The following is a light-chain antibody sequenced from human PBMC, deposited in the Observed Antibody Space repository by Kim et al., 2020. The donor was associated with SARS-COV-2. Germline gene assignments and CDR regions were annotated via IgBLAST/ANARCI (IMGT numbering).Light chain of an antibody. J-gene: IGLJ2*01. CDR3: QSYDSSNVV. Sequence: GKTLTISCTRSSGSIASNYVQWYQQRPGSAPTTVIYEDNQSPSGVPDRFSGSSDSSSNSASLTISGLKTEDEADYYCQSYDSSNVVFGGGTQLTVL. CDR1: SGSIASNY. CDR2: EDN. V-gene: IGLV6-57*03.